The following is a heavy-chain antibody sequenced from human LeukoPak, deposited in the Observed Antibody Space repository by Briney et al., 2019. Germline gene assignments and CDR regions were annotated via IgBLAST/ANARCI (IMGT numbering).Heavy chain of an antibody. V-gene: IGHV4-34*01. CDR2: INHSGSP. Sequence: PSETLSLTCAVYGGSFSGYYWSWLRQPPGKGLEWIGEINHSGSPNYNPSLKSRVTISVDTSKNHFSLKLSSVTAADTAVYYCARLRAVTRSSSWLQVRRRFDYWGQGTLVTVSS. D-gene: IGHD6-13*01. CDR3: ARLRAVTRSSSWLQVRRRFDY. J-gene: IGHJ4*02. CDR1: GGSFSGYY.